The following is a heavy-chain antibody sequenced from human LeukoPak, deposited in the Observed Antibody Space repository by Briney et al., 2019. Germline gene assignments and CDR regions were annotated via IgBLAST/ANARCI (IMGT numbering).Heavy chain of an antibody. CDR1: GFTFSSYS. Sequence: PGGSLRLSCAASGFTFSSYSMNWVRQAPGKGLEWVSYISSSSSTIYYADSVKGRFTISRDNAKNSLYLQMNSLRDEDTAVYYCARGGPRYCSSTSCPTRAYYFDYWGQGTLVTVSS. D-gene: IGHD2-2*01. V-gene: IGHV3-48*02. CDR2: ISSSSSTI. J-gene: IGHJ4*02. CDR3: ARGGPRYCSSTSCPTRAYYFDY.